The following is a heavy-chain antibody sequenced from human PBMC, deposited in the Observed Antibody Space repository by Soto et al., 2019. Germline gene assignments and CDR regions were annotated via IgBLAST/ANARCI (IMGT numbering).Heavy chain of an antibody. CDR1: GGTFNSFG. CDR3: AIYHLELYSYDC. D-gene: IGHD3-3*01. CDR2: ISLYNGNT. Sequence: ASVKVSCKAYGGTFNSFGIKWVRQAPGQGLEWMGWISLYNGNTNYAQQFQGRVTMTTDTSTSTAYMELRSLRSDDTAMYFCAIYHLELYSYDCWAQGTLVTVSS. J-gene: IGHJ4*02. V-gene: IGHV1-18*01.